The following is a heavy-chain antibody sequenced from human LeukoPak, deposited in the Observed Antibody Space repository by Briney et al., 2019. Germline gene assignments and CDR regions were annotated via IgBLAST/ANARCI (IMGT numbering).Heavy chain of an antibody. V-gene: IGHV4-61*01. D-gene: IGHD6-19*01. J-gene: IGHJ5*02. CDR3: ARGTPLYSSAWYVNWFDP. Sequence: SETLSLTCTVSGGSISSNSHYWSWIRQPPGKGLEYIGYIYYSGTTKYNPSLKSRVTISMDTSKNQFSLNLISVTAADTAVYYCARGTPLYSSAWYVNWFDPWGQGTLVTVSS. CDR2: IYYSGTT. CDR1: GGSISSNSHY.